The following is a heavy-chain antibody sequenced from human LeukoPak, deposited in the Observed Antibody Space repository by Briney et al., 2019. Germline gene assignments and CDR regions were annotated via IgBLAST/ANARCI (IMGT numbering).Heavy chain of an antibody. CDR2: IYYSGST. V-gene: IGHV4-59*12. CDR3: ARDGITMVRGVTSYGMDV. Sequence: SETLSLTCTVSGGYISNFYWSWIRQPPGKGLEWIGYIYYSGSTYYNPSLKSRVTISVDTSKNQFSLKLSSVTAADTAVYYCARDGITMVRGVTSYGMDVWGKGTTVTVSS. D-gene: IGHD3-10*01. J-gene: IGHJ6*04. CDR1: GGYISNFY.